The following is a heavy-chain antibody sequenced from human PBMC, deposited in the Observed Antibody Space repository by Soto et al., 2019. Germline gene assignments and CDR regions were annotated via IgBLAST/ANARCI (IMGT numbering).Heavy chain of an antibody. CDR2: IIPIFGTA. D-gene: IGHD1-26*01. J-gene: IGHJ4*02. V-gene: IGHV1-69*13. Sequence: SVKVSCKASGGTFSSYAISWVRQAPGQGLEWMGGIIPIFGTANYAQKFQGRVTITADESTSTAYMELSSLRSEDTAVYYCATGYSGSYKGHFDYWGQGTLVTVSS. CDR3: ATGYSGSYKGHFDY. CDR1: GGTFSSYA.